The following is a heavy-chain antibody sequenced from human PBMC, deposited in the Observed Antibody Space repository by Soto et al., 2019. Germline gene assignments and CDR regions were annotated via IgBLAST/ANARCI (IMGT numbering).Heavy chain of an antibody. D-gene: IGHD3-3*01. CDR3: ARFWSGYLSAY. CDR1: GYTFSSYY. J-gene: IGHJ4*02. CDR2: ISGNNGNM. Sequence: ASVKVSCKASGYTFSSYYFSWVRRAPGQGLEWMGWISGNNGNMNYAQKFQGRLTMTTDTSTGTAYMELRSLRSDDTAVYYCARFWSGYLSAYWGQGTLVTVSS. V-gene: IGHV1-18*01.